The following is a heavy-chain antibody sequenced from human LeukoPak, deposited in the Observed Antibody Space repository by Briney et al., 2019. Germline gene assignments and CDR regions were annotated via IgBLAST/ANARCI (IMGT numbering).Heavy chain of an antibody. Sequence: GGSLVLSCAASGFTFSSYVMHWVRQAPGKGLEWVAFIRYDGSNKYHPDSVKGRFIISRDNSKKTLYLQMNSLRAEDTAVYYCAREAYNWNIDVFDIWGQGTMVTVSS. CDR2: IRYDGSNK. CDR3: AREAYNWNIDVFDI. J-gene: IGHJ3*02. CDR1: GFTFSSYV. D-gene: IGHD1/OR15-1a*01. V-gene: IGHV3-30*02.